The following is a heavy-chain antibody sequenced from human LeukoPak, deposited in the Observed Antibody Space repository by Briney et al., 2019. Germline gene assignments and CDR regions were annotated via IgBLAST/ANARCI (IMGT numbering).Heavy chain of an antibody. V-gene: IGHV5-51*01. J-gene: IGHJ4*02. CDR2: IYPGDSDT. Sequence: GESLKISCKGSGYSFTSYWIGWVRQMPGKGLEWMGIIYPGDSDTRYSPSFQGQVTISADKSISTAYLQWSSLKASDTAMYYCARLGDYDFWRGVLDYWGQGTLDTVSS. D-gene: IGHD3-3*01. CDR3: ARLGDYDFWRGVLDY. CDR1: GYSFTSYW.